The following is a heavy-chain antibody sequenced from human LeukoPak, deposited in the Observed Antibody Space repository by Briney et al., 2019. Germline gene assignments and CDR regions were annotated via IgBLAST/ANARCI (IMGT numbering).Heavy chain of an antibody. CDR1: GYTFTGYY. J-gene: IGHJ6*02. CDR2: INPNSGGT. CDR3: ARTVPHPSRYYYYYGMDV. Sequence: ASVKVSCKASGYTFTGYYMHWVRQAPGQGLEWMGWINPNSGGTNYAQKFQGRVTMTRDTSISTAYVELSRLRSDDTAVYYCARTVPHPSRYYYYYGMDVWGQGTTVTVSS. D-gene: IGHD1-1*01. V-gene: IGHV1-2*02.